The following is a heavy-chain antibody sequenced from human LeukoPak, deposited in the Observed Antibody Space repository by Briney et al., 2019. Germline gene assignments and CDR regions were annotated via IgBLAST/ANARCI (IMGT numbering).Heavy chain of an antibody. D-gene: IGHD6-13*01. CDR1: GGSFSGYY. Sequence: SETLSLTCAVYGGSFSGYYWSWIRQPPGKGLEWIGEINHSGSTNYNPSLKSRVTISVDTSKNQFSLKLSSVTAADTAVYYRATSWAHFHSSSWYGRYFQHWGQGTLVTVSS. CDR2: INHSGST. J-gene: IGHJ1*01. V-gene: IGHV4-34*01. CDR3: ATSWAHFHSSSWYGRYFQH.